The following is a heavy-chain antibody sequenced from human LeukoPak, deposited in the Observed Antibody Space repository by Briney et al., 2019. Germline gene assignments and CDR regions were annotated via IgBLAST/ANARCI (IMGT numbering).Heavy chain of an antibody. Sequence: ASVKVFCKASGGTFSSYAITWVRQAPGQGLEWMGRIIPIFGTANYAQKFQGRVTITTDESTSTAYMELSSLRSEETAVYYCAGVGSSWGGRDWYFDLWGRGTLVTVSS. CDR2: IIPIFGTA. CDR3: AGVGSSWGGRDWYFDL. CDR1: GGTFSSYA. J-gene: IGHJ2*01. D-gene: IGHD7-27*01. V-gene: IGHV1-69*05.